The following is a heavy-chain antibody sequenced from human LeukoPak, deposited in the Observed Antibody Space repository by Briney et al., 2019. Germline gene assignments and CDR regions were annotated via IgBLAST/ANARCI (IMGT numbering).Heavy chain of an antibody. J-gene: IGHJ4*02. CDR3: AKERGNYFDY. D-gene: IGHD3-10*01. V-gene: IGHV3-7*05. CDR2: MNKDGSER. Sequence: GGSLRLSCVASGFTFRSSWMTWVRQAPGKGLEWVANMNKDGSERYYVDSVKGRFTISRDNAKNSLYLQMNSLRAEDTAVYYCAKERGNYFDYWGRGTLVTVSS. CDR1: GFTFRSSW.